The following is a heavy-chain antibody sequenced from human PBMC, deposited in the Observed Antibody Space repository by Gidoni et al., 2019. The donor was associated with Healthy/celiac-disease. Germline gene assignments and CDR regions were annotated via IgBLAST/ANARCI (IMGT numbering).Heavy chain of an antibody. CDR1: GFTTDDYA. V-gene: IGHV3-9*02. J-gene: IGHJ3*02. CDR3: AKDRRPGGPNAFDI. Sequence: EVQLVESGGGLVQPGESLRLSCAASGFTTDDYAMHWVRQAPGKGLEWVSGISLNSGSIGYADSVKGRFTISRDNAKNSLYLQMNSLRAEDTALYYCAKDRRPGGPNAFDIWGQGTMVTVSS. D-gene: IGHD2-8*02. CDR2: ISLNSGSI.